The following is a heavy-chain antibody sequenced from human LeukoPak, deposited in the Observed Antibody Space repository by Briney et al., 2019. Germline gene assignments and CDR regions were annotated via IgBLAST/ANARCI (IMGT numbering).Heavy chain of an antibody. J-gene: IGHJ5*02. Sequence: PSETLSLTCTVSGGSISSGGYCWSWIRQHPGKGLEWIGYIYYSGSTYYNPSLKSRVTISVDTSKNQFSLKLSSVTAADTAVYYCARDVRNYDTLTGYDGFDPWGQGTLVTVSS. CDR2: IYYSGST. CDR3: ARDVRNYDTLTGYDGFDP. CDR1: GGSISSGGYC. V-gene: IGHV4-31*03. D-gene: IGHD3-9*01.